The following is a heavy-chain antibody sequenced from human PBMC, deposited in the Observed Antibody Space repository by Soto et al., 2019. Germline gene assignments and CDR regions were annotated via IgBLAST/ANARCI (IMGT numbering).Heavy chain of an antibody. J-gene: IGHJ4*02. D-gene: IGHD2-15*01. Sequence: ASVKVSCKASGYTFTGYAMHWVRQAPGQRLEWMGWINAGNGNTKYSQKFQGRVTITRDTSASTAYIELSSLRYEDTSVYYCARGVCSSGGNYWGQGTLVTVSS. CDR2: INAGNGNT. CDR1: GYTFTGYA. CDR3: ARGVCSSGGNY. V-gene: IGHV1-3*01.